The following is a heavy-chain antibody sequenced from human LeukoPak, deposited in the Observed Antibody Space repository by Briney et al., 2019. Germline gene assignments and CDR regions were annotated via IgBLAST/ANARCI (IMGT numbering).Heavy chain of an antibody. CDR1: GFTFSSYS. V-gene: IGHV3-21*01. Sequence: PGGSLRLSCAASGFTFSSYSMNWVRQAPGKGLEWVPSISSSSSYIYYADSVKGRFTISRDNAKNSLYLQMNSLRAEDRAVYYWARGGSYSSSSGDYCGQGALVTVSS. CDR3: ARGGSYSSSSGDY. CDR2: ISSSSSYI. D-gene: IGHD6-6*01. J-gene: IGHJ4*02.